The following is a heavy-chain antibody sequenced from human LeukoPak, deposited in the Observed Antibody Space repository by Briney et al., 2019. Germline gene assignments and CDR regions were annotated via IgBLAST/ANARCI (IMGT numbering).Heavy chain of an antibody. CDR2: IYYSGST. Sequence: SETLSLTCTVSGGSISSYYWSWIRQPPGKGLEWIGYIYYSGSTNYNPSLKSRVTISVDTSKNQFSLKLSSVTAADTAVYYCARAGDYDFWSGYYAFDIWGQGTMVTVSS. CDR3: ARAGDYDFWSGYYAFDI. CDR1: GGSISSYY. J-gene: IGHJ3*02. V-gene: IGHV4-59*01. D-gene: IGHD3-3*01.